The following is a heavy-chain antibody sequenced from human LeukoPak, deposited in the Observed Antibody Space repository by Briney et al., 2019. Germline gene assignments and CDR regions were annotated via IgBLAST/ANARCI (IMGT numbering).Heavy chain of an antibody. CDR2: ISGSGGST. D-gene: IGHD3-3*01. CDR1: GFTFSGYA. V-gene: IGHV3-23*01. Sequence: GGSQRLSCAASGFTFSGYAMSWVRQAPGKGLEWVSAISGSGGSTYYADSVKGRFTISRDNSKNTLYLQMNSLRAEDTAVYYCAKDSPIFGVVIPPDYWGQGTLVTVSS. J-gene: IGHJ4*02. CDR3: AKDSPIFGVVIPPDY.